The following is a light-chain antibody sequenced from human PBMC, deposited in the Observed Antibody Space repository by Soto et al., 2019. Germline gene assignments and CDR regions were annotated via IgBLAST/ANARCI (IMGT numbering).Light chain of an antibody. CDR3: QQSYSSPCT. J-gene: IGKJ3*01. V-gene: IGKV1-39*01. CDR2: AAS. Sequence: DIQMTQAPSSPSASVGDRVTITCRASQPIDTSLNWYQQKPGNAPRLLIYAASSLQSGVPLRFSGSGSGTDFTLTISILQPEDFATYYCQQSYSSPCTVGPGTTVDIQ. CDR1: QPIDTS.